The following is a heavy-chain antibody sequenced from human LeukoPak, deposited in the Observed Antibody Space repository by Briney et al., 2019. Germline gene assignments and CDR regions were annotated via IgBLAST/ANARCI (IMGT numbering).Heavy chain of an antibody. V-gene: IGHV3-23*01. CDR2: VSRFNGTT. Sequence: PGGSLRLSCAASGFSFNSYAMSWVRQAPGKGLEWVSAVSRFNGTTYYADSAKGRFTISRDNSKNTVYLQMNSLRVEDTALYYCVKHVGSRWSNNRFDPWSQGTLVTVS. J-gene: IGHJ5*02. CDR1: GFSFNSYA. CDR3: VKHVGSRWSNNRFDP. D-gene: IGHD6-13*01.